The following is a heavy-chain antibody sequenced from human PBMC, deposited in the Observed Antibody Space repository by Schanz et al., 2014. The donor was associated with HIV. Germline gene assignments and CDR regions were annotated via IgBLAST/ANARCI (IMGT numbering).Heavy chain of an antibody. V-gene: IGHV3-30*02. CDR2: IWHDGSNK. CDR1: GRQGRRTG. J-gene: IGHJ3*02. CDR3: AKDGSWESFFACEI. D-gene: IGHD1-26*01. Sequence: QVQLVESGGGGVQPGRGVRREGAASGRQGRRTGMHWVRQAPWSGGVGVAFIWHDGSNKDYADSVKGRFTISRDNSKNSLYLQMNSLRAEDTAVYYCAKDGSWESFFACEIWGQGTMVTVSS.